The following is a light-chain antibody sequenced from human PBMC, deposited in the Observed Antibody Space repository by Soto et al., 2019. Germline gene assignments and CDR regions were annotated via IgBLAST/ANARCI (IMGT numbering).Light chain of an antibody. CDR3: AAWDDSLNGHVV. J-gene: IGLJ2*01. V-gene: IGLV1-44*01. Sequence: QSVLTQPPSASGTPGQRVTISCSGSISNIGSNTVNWYQQLPGTAPKLLIYSNNQRPSGVPDRFSGSKSGTSAFLAISGLQSEDEADYYCAAWDDSLNGHVVFGGGTKLTVL. CDR2: SNN. CDR1: ISNIGSNT.